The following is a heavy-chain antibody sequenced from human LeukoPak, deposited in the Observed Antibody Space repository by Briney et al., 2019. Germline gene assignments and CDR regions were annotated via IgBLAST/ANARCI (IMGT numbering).Heavy chain of an antibody. Sequence: PGRSLRLSCAASGFTFSSYVIHWVRQAPGKGLEWVAVVSYDGSKKYYADSVKGRFTISRDNSKNTLYLQMNSLRAEDTAVYYCARGRLSPSAFRPFEHWGRGTLVTVSS. J-gene: IGHJ4*02. V-gene: IGHV3-30-3*01. CDR2: VSYDGSKK. CDR3: ARGRLSPSAFRPFEH. D-gene: IGHD2/OR15-2a*01. CDR1: GFTFSSYV.